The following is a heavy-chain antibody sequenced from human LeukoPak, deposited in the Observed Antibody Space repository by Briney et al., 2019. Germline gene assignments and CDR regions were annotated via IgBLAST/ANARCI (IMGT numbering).Heavy chain of an antibody. D-gene: IGHD3-10*02. CDR1: GFSFSSHA. CDR2: ISGSGSHT. V-gene: IGHV3-23*01. CDR3: AKDVRGYNRPFDY. Sequence: GGSLRLSCAASGFSFSSHAMNWVRQAPGKGVEWVSAISGSGSHTYYADSVRGRFTISRDNSKSTLYLQMNSLRAEDTAVYYCAKDVRGYNRPFDYWGQGTLVTVSS. J-gene: IGHJ4*02.